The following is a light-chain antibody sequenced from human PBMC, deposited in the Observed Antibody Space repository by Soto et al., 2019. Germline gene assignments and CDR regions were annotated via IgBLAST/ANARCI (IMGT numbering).Light chain of an antibody. Sequence: EIVMTQSPATLSVSPGERATLSCRASQSISGELAWYQQRPGQPPRLLIYGVSTRATGVPDRFSGSGSGSGFTLTVSGLQSEDFAVYYCQQGHYWPLTFGQGTRLDI. CDR3: QQGHYWPLT. V-gene: IGKV3-15*01. CDR2: GVS. J-gene: IGKJ2*01. CDR1: QSISGE.